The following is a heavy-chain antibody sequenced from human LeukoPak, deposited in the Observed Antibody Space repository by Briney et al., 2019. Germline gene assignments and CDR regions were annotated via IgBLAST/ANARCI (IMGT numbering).Heavy chain of an antibody. V-gene: IGHV3-9*01. J-gene: IGHJ4*02. D-gene: IGHD3-22*01. CDR2: INWGGDDT. Sequence: PGRSLRLSCTASGFTFNDFAMHWVRQPPGKGLEWVSGINWGGDDTAYADSVKGRFTISRDNAKQSLYLQMNSLRPEDTALYYCTKDMDTSGHFCGNFHSWGQGTLVVVSS. CDR1: GFTFNDFA. CDR3: TKDMDTSGHFCGNFHS.